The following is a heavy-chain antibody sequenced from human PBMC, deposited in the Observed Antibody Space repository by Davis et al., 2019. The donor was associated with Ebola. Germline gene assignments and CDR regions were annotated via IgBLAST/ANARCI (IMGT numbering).Heavy chain of an antibody. Sequence: PGGSLRLSCAASGFTFSSYGMHWVRQAPGKGLEWVAVISYDGSNKYYADSVKGRFTISRDNSKNTLYLQMNSLRAEDTAVYYCAKDRSSTDWYFDLWGRGTLVTVSS. CDR1: GFTFSSYG. CDR3: AKDRSSTDWYFDL. D-gene: IGHD6-13*01. CDR2: ISYDGSNK. V-gene: IGHV3-30*18. J-gene: IGHJ2*01.